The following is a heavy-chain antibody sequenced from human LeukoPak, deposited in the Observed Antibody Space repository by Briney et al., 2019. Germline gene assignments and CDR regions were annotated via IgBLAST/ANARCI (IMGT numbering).Heavy chain of an antibody. J-gene: IGHJ4*02. D-gene: IGHD2-2*01. CDR2: IYYSGST. CDR1: GGSISSGGYY. Sequence: PSETLSLTCTVSGGSISSGGYYWRWIRQHPGKGLEWIGYIYYSGSTYYNPSLKSRVTISVDKSKNQFSLKLSSVTAADTAVYYCARGCGSTSCYAADYWGQGTLVTVSS. CDR3: ARGCGSTSCYAADY. V-gene: IGHV4-31*03.